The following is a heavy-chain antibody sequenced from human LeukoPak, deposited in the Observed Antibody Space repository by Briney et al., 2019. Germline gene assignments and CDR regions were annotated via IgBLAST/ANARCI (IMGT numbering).Heavy chain of an antibody. D-gene: IGHD6-13*01. CDR2: INAGNGNT. V-gene: IGHV1-3*01. CDR3: ARWNFEYSSSWWCDY. CDR1: GYTFTSYA. J-gene: IGHJ4*02. Sequence: ASVKVSCKASGYTFTSYAMHWVRQAPGQRLEWMGWINAGNGNTKYSQKFQGRVTMTTDTSTSTAYMELRSLRSDDTAVYCCARWNFEYSSSWWCDYWGQGTLVTVSS.